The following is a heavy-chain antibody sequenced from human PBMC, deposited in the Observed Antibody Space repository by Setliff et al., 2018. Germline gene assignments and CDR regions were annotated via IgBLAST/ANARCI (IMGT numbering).Heavy chain of an antibody. D-gene: IGHD2-2*01. V-gene: IGHV1-18*01. CDR1: GYTFTNYG. CDR3: SRLVRYCTTTTCQRLSGGEY. J-gene: IGHJ4*02. CDR2: IGVYTGKT. Sequence: APVKVSCKASGYTFTNYGITWVRQAPGQGLEWMGWIGVYTGKTYYAHKFQDRVTMTTDTSTGTAYLELRSLRSDDTAVYYCSRLVRYCTTTTCQRLSGGEYWGQGTLVTVSS.